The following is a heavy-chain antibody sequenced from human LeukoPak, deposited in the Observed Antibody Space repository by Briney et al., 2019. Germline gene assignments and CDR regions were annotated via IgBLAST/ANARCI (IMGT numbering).Heavy chain of an antibody. CDR1: GFTFSSYA. Sequence: PGGSLRLSCAASGFTFSSYAMSWLRQAPGKGLEWISSISGGSGSHILYADSVKGRFTISRDNAKNSLYLQMDSLTAEDTAVYYCAKEFPASTYGMHVWGQGT. J-gene: IGHJ6*02. D-gene: IGHD3-10*01. CDR3: AKEFPASTYGMHV. V-gene: IGHV3-21*01. CDR2: ISGGSGSHI.